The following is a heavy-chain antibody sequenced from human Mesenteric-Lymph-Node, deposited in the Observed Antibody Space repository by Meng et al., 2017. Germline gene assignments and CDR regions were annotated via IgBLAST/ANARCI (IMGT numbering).Heavy chain of an antibody. CDR2: IFHTGGT. V-gene: IGHV4-4*02. CDR1: GGSINSNNW. J-gene: IGHJ4*02. CDR3: ARGPTTYFDY. Sequence: QVQLQQWGAGLLKPSETLSLTCAVSGGSINSNNWWSWVHQAPGKGLEWIGEIFHTGGTNYNPSLESRVTISVDTSKNQFSLKLSSVTAADTAVYYCARGPTTYFDYWGQGTLVTVSS. D-gene: IGHD4-17*01.